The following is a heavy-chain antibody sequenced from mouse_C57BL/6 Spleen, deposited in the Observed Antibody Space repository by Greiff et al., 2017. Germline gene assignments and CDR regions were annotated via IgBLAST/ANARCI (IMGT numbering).Heavy chain of an antibody. CDR3: ARTDDYDAYYAMDY. V-gene: IGHV1-7*01. J-gene: IGHJ4*01. CDR2: INPSSGYT. Sequence: VQLQQSGAELAKPGASVKLSCKASGYTFTSYWMPWVQQRPGQGLEWIGYINPSSGYTKYNQKFKDQATLTADKSSSTAYMQLSSLTYEDSAVYYCARTDDYDAYYAMDYWGQGTSVTVSS. D-gene: IGHD2-4*01. CDR1: GYTFTSYW.